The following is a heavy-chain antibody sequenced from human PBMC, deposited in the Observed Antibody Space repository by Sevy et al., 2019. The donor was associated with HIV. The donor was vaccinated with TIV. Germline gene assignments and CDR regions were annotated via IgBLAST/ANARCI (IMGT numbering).Heavy chain of an antibody. CDR3: ARDAIEMFDY. CDR2: IYYSGST. D-gene: IGHD2-2*02. CDR1: GGSISSYY. V-gene: IGHV4-59*01. J-gene: IGHJ4*02. Sequence: SETLSLTCTVSGGSISSYYWSWIRQPPGKGLEWIGYIYYSGSTNYNPSLKSRVTISVDTSKNQFSLKLGSVTAADTAVYYCARDAIEMFDYWGQGTLVTVSS.